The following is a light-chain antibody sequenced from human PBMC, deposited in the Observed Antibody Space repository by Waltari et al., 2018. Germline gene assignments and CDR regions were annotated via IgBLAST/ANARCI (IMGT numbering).Light chain of an antibody. CDR1: QSVSRF. CDR3: QKYDRLPAT. V-gene: IGKV3-20*01. Sequence: ERGLTQPPGTLSLSPGERGTLACRASQSVSRFLAWSQQNPGQAPRLLIYGASSSANGMPNRFSGSGYGTDFSRTISRLEPEDVAVYYCQKYDRLPATFGQGTKVEIK. CDR2: GAS. J-gene: IGKJ1*01.